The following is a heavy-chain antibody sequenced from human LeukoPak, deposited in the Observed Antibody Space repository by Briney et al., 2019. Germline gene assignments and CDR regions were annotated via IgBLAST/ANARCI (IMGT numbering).Heavy chain of an antibody. CDR1: GYTFTSYY. V-gene: IGHV1-46*01. Sequence: ASVKVSCKASGYTFTSYYMHWVRQAPGQGLEWMGIINPSGGSTSYAQKFQGRVTMTRDTSTSTVYMELSSLRSEDTAVYYCARTGYCSSTSCYPFLYYYYYGMDVWGRGTTVTVSS. D-gene: IGHD2-2*03. J-gene: IGHJ6*02. CDR3: ARTGYCSSTSCYPFLYYYYYGMDV. CDR2: INPSGGST.